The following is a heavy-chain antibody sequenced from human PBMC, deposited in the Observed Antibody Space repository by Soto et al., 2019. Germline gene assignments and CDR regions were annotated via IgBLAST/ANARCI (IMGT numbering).Heavy chain of an antibody. D-gene: IGHD3-22*01. CDR2: IIPIFETA. CDR1: GGTFSSFA. J-gene: IGHJ4*02. CDR3: ARDPRPLTYYYDSSGYCEFDY. V-gene: IGHV1-69*05. Sequence: GGSMKGSRKASGGTFSSFALSCGRLAPGQRVEWVGGIIPIFETANYAQKLQGRVTMTTDTSTSTAYMELRSLRSDDTAVYYCARDPRPLTYYYDSSGYCEFDYWGQGTLVTVSS.